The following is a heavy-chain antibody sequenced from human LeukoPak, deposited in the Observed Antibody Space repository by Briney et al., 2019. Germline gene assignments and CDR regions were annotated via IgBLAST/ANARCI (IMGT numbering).Heavy chain of an antibody. J-gene: IGHJ5*02. V-gene: IGHV3-20*04. D-gene: IGHD2-21*02. CDR1: GFTFDDYG. CDR3: ARVVVVTAGQNWFDP. CDR2: INWNGGST. Sequence: GGSLRLSCAASGFTFDDYGMSWVRQAPGKGLEWVSGINWNGGSTGYADSVKGRFTISRDNAKNSLYLQMNSLRAEDTALYYCARVVVVTAGQNWFDPWGQGTLVTVSS.